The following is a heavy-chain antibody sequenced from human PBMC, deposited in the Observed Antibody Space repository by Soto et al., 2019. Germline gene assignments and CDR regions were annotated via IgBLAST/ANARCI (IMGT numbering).Heavy chain of an antibody. V-gene: IGHV1-69*13. J-gene: IGHJ6*02. CDR1: GGTFIIYA. Sequence: SVNVSCKASGGTFIIYAISWLRQAPGQGLERMGGIIPIFGTANYAQKFQGRVTITADEYTSTAYMELSSLRSEDTAVYYCSTYYYGSGSYYNASYYYYGMDVWGQGTTVTVSS. CDR2: IIPIFGTA. CDR3: STYYYGSGSYYNASYYYYGMDV. D-gene: IGHD3-10*01.